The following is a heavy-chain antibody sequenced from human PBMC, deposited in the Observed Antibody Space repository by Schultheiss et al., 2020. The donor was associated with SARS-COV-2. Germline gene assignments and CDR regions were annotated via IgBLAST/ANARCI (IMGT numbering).Heavy chain of an antibody. V-gene: IGHV3-7*01. Sequence: GGSLRLSCAASGFTFSSYWMSWVRQAPGKGLEWVANIKQDGSEKYYVDSVKGRFIISRDNAKNTLYLQMNSLRAEDTAVYYCARDRDSWYFDLWGRGTLVTVSS. CDR3: ARDRDSWYFDL. CDR2: IKQDGSEK. J-gene: IGHJ2*01. CDR1: GFTFSSYW.